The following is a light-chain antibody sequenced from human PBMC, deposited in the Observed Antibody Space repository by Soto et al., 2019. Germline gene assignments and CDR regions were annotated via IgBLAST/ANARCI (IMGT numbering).Light chain of an antibody. CDR2: AAS. CDR1: QGISSY. J-gene: IGKJ1*01. CDR3: QQYGSSRWT. V-gene: IGKV1-9*01. Sequence: DIQLTQSPSFLSASVGDRVTITCRASQGISSYLAWYQQKPGKAPKLLIYAASTLQSGVPSRFSGSGSGTDFTLTISRPEPEDVAVYYCQQYGSSRWTLGQGTKVDIK.